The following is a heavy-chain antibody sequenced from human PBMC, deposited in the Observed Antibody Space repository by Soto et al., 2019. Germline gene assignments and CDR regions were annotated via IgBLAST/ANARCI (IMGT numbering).Heavy chain of an antibody. D-gene: IGHD6-25*01. Sequence: GGSLRLSCAASGFTFSSYSMNWVRQAPGKGLEWVSSISSSSYIYYADSVKGRFTISRDNAKNSLYLQMNSLRAEDTAVYYCARDGVDGSGAFDIWGQGTMVTVSS. CDR3: ARDGVDGSGAFDI. CDR2: ISSSSYI. CDR1: GFTFSSYS. V-gene: IGHV3-21*01. J-gene: IGHJ3*02.